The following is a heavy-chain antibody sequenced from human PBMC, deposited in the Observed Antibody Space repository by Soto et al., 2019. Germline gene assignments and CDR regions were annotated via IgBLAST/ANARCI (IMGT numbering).Heavy chain of an antibody. J-gene: IGHJ3*02. CDR1: GYTFSSVA. D-gene: IGHD2-15*01. Sequence: QVHLVQSGAEVKTPGASVRVSCKTSGYTFSSVAVSWVRQAPGRGLEWVGWISGDNGNTKFAKRIQDRVTLTTDTLTTTAYMELRSLKSDDTAVYYCARAPVVDINRDSLDMWGQGTMVTVAS. V-gene: IGHV1-18*04. CDR2: ISGDNGNT. CDR3: ARAPVVDINRDSLDM.